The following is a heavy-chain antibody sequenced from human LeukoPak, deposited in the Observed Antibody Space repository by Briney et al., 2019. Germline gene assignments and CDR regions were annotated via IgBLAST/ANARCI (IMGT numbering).Heavy chain of an antibody. Sequence: SQTLSLTCTVSGGSISRGGYYWNWIRQHPGKGLEWIGYIYHTGITYYHPSLKSRVTISVDTSKNQFSLKLSSVSVADTAAYYCARDRRGGATVDYWGQGTLVTVSS. CDR2: IYHTGIT. CDR1: GGSISRGGYY. J-gene: IGHJ4*02. D-gene: IGHD1-26*01. V-gene: IGHV4-31*03. CDR3: ARDRRGGATVDY.